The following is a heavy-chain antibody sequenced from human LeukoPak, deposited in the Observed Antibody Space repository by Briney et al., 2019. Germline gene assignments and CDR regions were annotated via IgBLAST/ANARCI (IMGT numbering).Heavy chain of an antibody. CDR2: ISSSGSTI. CDR1: GFTFSSYE. J-gene: IGHJ4*02. Sequence: GGSLRLSCAACGFTFSSYEMNWVRQAPGKGLEGVSYISSSGSTIYYADSVKGRFTISRDNAKNSLYLQMNSLRAEDTAVYYCARAPGGSYGPTTDFYYWGQGTLVTVSS. D-gene: IGHD1-26*01. V-gene: IGHV3-48*03. CDR3: ARAPGGSYGPTTDFYY.